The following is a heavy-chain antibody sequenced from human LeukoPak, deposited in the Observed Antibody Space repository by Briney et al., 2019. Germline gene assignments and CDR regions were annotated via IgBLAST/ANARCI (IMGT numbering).Heavy chain of an antibody. D-gene: IGHD3-3*01. CDR3: ASSIGRFLEWTPFDY. Sequence: SETLSLTCTVSGGSISSHYWSWIRQPPGKGLEWIGYIYYSGSTNHNPSLKSRVTISVDTSKNQFSLKLSSVTAADTAVYYCASSIGRFLEWTPFDYWGQGTLVTVSS. V-gene: IGHV4-59*11. CDR1: GGSISSHY. J-gene: IGHJ4*02. CDR2: IYYSGST.